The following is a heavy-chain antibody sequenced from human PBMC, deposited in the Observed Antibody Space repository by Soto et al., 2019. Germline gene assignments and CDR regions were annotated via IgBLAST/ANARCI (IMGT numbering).Heavy chain of an antibody. CDR1: GYTFTSYG. V-gene: IGHV1-18*04. CDR2: ISAYNGNT. J-gene: IGHJ4*02. Sequence: QVQLVQSGAEVKKPGASVKVSCKASGYTFTSYGISWVRQAHGQGLEWMGWISAYNGNTNYAQKLQGRVTMTTDTSTSTAYMELRSLRSDDTAVYYCARYDYVCGSYRYTAFDYWDQGTLVTVSS. D-gene: IGHD3-16*02. CDR3: ARYDYVCGSYRYTAFDY.